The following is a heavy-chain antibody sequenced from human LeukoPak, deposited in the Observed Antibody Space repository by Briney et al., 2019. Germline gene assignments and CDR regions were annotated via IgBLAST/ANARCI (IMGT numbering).Heavy chain of an antibody. J-gene: IGHJ4*02. Sequence: AGGSLRLSCAASGFTFSSYWMSWVRQAPGKGLEWVANIKQDGSEKYYVDSVKGRFTISRDNAKNSLSLQMNSLRSDDTAVYYCAKDRAAGYCSSTSCYAYYFDYWGQGTLVTVSS. CDR1: GFTFSSYW. D-gene: IGHD2-2*01. V-gene: IGHV3-7*01. CDR2: IKQDGSEK. CDR3: AKDRAAGYCSSTSCYAYYFDY.